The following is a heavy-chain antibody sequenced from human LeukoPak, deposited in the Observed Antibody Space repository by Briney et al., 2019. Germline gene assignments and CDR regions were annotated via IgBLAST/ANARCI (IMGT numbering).Heavy chain of an antibody. CDR3: ARDCGLLLWFGELPNYFDY. CDR2: ISAYNGNT. J-gene: IGHJ4*02. V-gene: IGHV1-18*01. Sequence: ASVKVSCKASGYTFTSYGISWVRQAPGQGLEWMGWISAYNGNTNYAQKLQGRVTMTTDTSTSTAYMELRSLTSDDTAVYYCARDCGLLLWFGELPNYFDYWRQGTLVTVSS. D-gene: IGHD3-10*01. CDR1: GYTFTSYG.